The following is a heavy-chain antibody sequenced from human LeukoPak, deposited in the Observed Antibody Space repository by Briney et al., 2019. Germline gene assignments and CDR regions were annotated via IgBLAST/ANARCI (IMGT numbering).Heavy chain of an antibody. CDR1: GFTFSSYA. Sequence: GESLKISCAASGFTFSSYAMSWVRQAPGKGLEWVSAISGSGDSTFYADSVKGRFTISRDNSKNTLYLQMNSLRAEDTAVYYCAKEVAAVGTGAFDIWGQGTMVTVSS. J-gene: IGHJ3*02. V-gene: IGHV3-23*01. CDR2: ISGSGDST. CDR3: AKEVAAVGTGAFDI. D-gene: IGHD6-13*01.